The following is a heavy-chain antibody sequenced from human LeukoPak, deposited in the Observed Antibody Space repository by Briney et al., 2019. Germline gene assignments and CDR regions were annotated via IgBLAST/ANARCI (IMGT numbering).Heavy chain of an antibody. D-gene: IGHD3-10*01. CDR2: IYTSGST. CDR1: GGSMSSYY. J-gene: IGHJ5*02. CDR3: ARTYYYGSGSFYTP. Sequence: TSETLSLTCSVSGGSMSSYYWSWMRQPAGKGLEWIGRIYTSGSTNYNPSLKSRVTMSIDTSKNQFSLKLRSVAAADTAVYYCARTYYYGSGSFYTPWGQGTLVTVSS. V-gene: IGHV4-4*07.